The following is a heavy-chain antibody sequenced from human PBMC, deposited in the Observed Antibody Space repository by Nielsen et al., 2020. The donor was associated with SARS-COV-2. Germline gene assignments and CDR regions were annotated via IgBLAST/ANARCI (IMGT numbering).Heavy chain of an antibody. J-gene: IGHJ3*02. CDR3: ASGSGDSLAFDI. CDR1: GFTFSNFA. CDR2: IGVSGGGT. D-gene: IGHD1-26*01. V-gene: IGHV3-23*01. Sequence: GESLKISCAASGFTFSNFAMNWVRQAPGKGLEWVSTIGVSGGGTYYADSLKGRFTISRDNSKNTLYLQMNSLTGDDTAVYYYASGSGDSLAFDIWGQGTMVIVSS.